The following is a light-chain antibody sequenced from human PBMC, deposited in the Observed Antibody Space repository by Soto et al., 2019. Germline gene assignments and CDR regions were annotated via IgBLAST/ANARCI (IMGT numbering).Light chain of an antibody. V-gene: IGLV8-61*01. CDR3: VLYMPSGNSV. Sequence: QTVVTQEPSFSVSPGGTVTLTCGLSSDSVSTSYYPSWYQQTPGQAPRTLIYNTNRRSSGVPDRFSGSILGNKAALTITGAQADDESDYYCVLYMPSGNSVFGGGTKLTVL. CDR1: SDSVSTSYY. CDR2: NTN. J-gene: IGLJ3*02.